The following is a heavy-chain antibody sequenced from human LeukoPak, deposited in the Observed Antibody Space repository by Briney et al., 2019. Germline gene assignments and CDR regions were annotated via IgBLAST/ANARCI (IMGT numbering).Heavy chain of an antibody. J-gene: IGHJ4*02. CDR1: RGTFTSYA. CDR3: ASLGYEYYFDY. D-gene: IGHD3-16*01. Sequence: SATLSCTPSRGTFTSYAISWVRQAASHELEWMGWIIPILGIANYAQKYQSRVTITADKSTSTAYMELSCLRSEDTAVYYCASLGYEYYFDYWGQGTLVTVSS. V-gene: IGHV1-69*10. CDR2: IIPILGIA.